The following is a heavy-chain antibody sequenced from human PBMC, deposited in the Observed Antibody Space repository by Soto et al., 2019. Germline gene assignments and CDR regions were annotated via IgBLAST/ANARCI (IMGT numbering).Heavy chain of an antibody. J-gene: IGHJ3*02. CDR2: ISYSGYA. Sequence: QVQLQESGQGLVKPSQTLSLTCTVSGGSIRNDNFYWSFLRQRPGKGLEWIGYISYSGYAAYHPSLKSRVIISVDPSNNQFSLNVNSVTAADTAVYYCARDLEGIVTGRGAFCIGGRGTLVTVSS. CDR1: GGSIRNDNFY. V-gene: IGHV4-31*03. D-gene: IGHD3-9*01. CDR3: ARDLEGIVTGRGAFCI.